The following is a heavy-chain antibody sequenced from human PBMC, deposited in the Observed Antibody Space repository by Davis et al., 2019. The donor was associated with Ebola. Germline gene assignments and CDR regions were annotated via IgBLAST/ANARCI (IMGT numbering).Heavy chain of an antibody. CDR1: GFTFGDYA. D-gene: IGHD3-22*01. V-gene: IGHV3-43D*03. CDR3: TAYDSTFRNY. Sequence: GVLKISCAASGFTFGDYAMHWVRQAPGKGLEWVSLISWDGRSTAYADSVRGRFSISRDNSKKFLFLQMNGLRAEDTALYYCTAYDSTFRNYWGQGTLVTVSS. CDR2: ISWDGRST. J-gene: IGHJ4*02.